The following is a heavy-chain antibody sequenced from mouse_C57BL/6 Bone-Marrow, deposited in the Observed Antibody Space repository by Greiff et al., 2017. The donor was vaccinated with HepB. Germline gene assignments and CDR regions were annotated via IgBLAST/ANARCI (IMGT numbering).Heavy chain of an antibody. CDR1: GFNIKDDY. CDR2: IDPENGDT. V-gene: IGHV14-4*01. CDR3: TTTLAFDV. J-gene: IGHJ1*03. Sequence: EVKVVESGAELVRPGASVKLSCTASGFNIKDDYMHWVKQRPEQGLEWIGWIDPENGDTEYASKFQGKATITADTSSNTAYLQLSSLTSEDTAVYYCTTTLAFDVWGTGTTVTVSS.